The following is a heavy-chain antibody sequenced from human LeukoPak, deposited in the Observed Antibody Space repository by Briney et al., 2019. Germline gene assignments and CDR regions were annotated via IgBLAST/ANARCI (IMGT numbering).Heavy chain of an antibody. J-gene: IGHJ4*02. D-gene: IGHD6-19*01. Sequence: PGGSLRLSCAASGFTFSSYGRNWGRQARGKGLEWVSSISGGGGETYYAYSVKCRFTISRDNSKTTLYLHMNGLRAEDTAVYYCAKKRQSSGWTYFDYWGQGTLVTVSS. CDR2: ISGGGGET. CDR1: GFTFSSYG. CDR3: AKKRQSSGWTYFDY. V-gene: IGHV3-23*01.